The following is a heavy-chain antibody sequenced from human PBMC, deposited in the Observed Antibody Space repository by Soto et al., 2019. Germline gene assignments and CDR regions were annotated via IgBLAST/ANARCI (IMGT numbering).Heavy chain of an antibody. CDR2: ISYDGSYK. CDR1: GFTFSSYG. J-gene: IGHJ4*02. CDR3: AKDGSGYFFDS. V-gene: IGHV3-30*18. D-gene: IGHD3-10*01. Sequence: QVQLVESGGGVVQPGRSLRLSCAASGFTFSSYGMHWVRQAPGKGLQWVAVISYDGSYKYYADSVKGRFTISRDNFKNTLYLQMNSLRAEDTAVYYCAKDGSGYFFDSWGQGTLVTVSS.